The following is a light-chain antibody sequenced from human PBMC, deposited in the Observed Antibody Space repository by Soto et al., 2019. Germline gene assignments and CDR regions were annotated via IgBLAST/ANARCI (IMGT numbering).Light chain of an antibody. CDR2: CAS. V-gene: IGKV3-20*01. J-gene: IGKJ5*01. CDR1: QPFIHNL. Sequence: EIVLTLSPDTLTFSQGDSFTLYCRPSQPFIHNLLAWHQQKPGQSPRLLVYCASSRATGIPDRFSGSGSGTDFTLTISRLEPEDFAVYYCQQHGTSPITFGQGTRLEIK. CDR3: QQHGTSPIT.